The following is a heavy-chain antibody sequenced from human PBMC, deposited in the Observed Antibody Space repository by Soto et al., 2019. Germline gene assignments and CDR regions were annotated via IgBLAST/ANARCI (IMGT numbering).Heavy chain of an antibody. D-gene: IGHD5-18*01. V-gene: IGHV1-24*01. CDR2: FDPEDGET. CDR1: GYTLTELS. Sequence: QVQLVQSGAEVKKPGASVKVSCKVSGYTLTELSMHWVRQAPGKGLEWMGGFDPEDGETIYAQKFQGRVTMTEDTPTAXAYMELSSLRSEDTAVYYCATATAMVTFYYYGMDVWGQGTTVTVSS. J-gene: IGHJ6*02. CDR3: ATATAMVTFYYYGMDV.